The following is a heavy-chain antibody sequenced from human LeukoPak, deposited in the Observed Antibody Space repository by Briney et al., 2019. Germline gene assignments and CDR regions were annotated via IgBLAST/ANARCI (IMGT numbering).Heavy chain of an antibody. CDR3: ARDRGGSYMYFQH. CDR1: GFTFSSYG. CDR2: INWNGGST. Sequence: GGSLRLSCAASGFTFSSYGMSWVRQAPGKGLEWVSGINWNGGSTGYADSVKGRFTISRDNAKNSLYLQMNSLRGEDTALYYCARDRGGSYMYFQHWGQGILVTVSS. V-gene: IGHV3-20*04. D-gene: IGHD1-26*01. J-gene: IGHJ1*01.